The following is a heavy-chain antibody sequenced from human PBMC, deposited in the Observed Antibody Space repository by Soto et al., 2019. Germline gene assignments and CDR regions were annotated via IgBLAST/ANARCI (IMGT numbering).Heavy chain of an antibody. V-gene: IGHV4-61*05. CDR1: GGSISSGGYY. CDR3: ARHHDS. J-gene: IGHJ4*02. Sequence: SETLSLTCTVSGGSISSGGYYWGWIRQHPGKGLEWIGYIYYSGSINYNPSLKSRVTISVDTSKNQFSLKLSSVTAADTAVYYCARHHDSWGQGTLVTVSS. CDR2: IYYSGSI.